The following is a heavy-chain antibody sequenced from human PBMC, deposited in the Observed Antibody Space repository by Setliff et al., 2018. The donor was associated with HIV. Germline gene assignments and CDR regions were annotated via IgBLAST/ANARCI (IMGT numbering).Heavy chain of an antibody. J-gene: IGHJ4*02. CDR3: ARGWPYDCVWPYYFDY. CDR1: GGSISSSSYY. Sequence: PSETLSLTCTVSGGSISSSSYYWGWIRQPPGKGLEWIGSIYHSGSTYYNPSLKTRVTISVDTSKNQFSLKLSSVTAADTAVYYCARGWPYDCVWPYYFDYWGQGTLVTVSS. V-gene: IGHV4-39*07. D-gene: IGHD3-16*01. CDR2: IYHSGST.